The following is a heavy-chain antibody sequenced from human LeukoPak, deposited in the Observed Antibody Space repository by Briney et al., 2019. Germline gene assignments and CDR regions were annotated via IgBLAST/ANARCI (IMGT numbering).Heavy chain of an antibody. J-gene: IGHJ4*02. CDR1: GYTFTSYY. D-gene: IGHD2-15*01. V-gene: IGHV1-46*01. Sequence: GASVKVSCKASGYTFTSYYMHWVRQAPGQGLEWMGIINPSGGSTSYAQKFQGRVTMTRDMSTSTVYMELSSLRSEDTAVYYCARGHIVVVVAATDYFDYWGQGTLVTVSS. CDR3: ARGHIVVVVAATDYFDY. CDR2: INPSGGST.